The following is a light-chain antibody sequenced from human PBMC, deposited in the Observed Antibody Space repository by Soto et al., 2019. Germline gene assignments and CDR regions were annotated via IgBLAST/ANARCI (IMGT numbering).Light chain of an antibody. CDR2: GAS. CDR1: QSVSSN. CDR3: QQYSQWPIT. J-gene: IGKJ5*01. Sequence: DIVMKQFPVILPLHTRERVTLXCRASQSVSSNLAWYQQKPGQAPRLLIYGASTRATGIPARFSASGSETEFTLTISSLQSEDFAVYYCQQYSQWPITFGHGGRME. V-gene: IGKV3-15*01.